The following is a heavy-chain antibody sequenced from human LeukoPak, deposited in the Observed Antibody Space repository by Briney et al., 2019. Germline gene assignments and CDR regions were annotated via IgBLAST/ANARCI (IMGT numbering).Heavy chain of an antibody. CDR1: GYTFTSYG. J-gene: IGHJ4*02. CDR2: ISAYNGNT. V-gene: IGHV1-18*01. D-gene: IGHD6-19*01. CDR3: ATPYSSGWYGHYGGFDY. Sequence: ASVKVSCKASGYTFTSYGISWVRQAPGQGLEWMGWISAYNGNTNYAQKLQGRVTMTTDTSTDTAYMELSSLRSEDTAVYYCATPYSSGWYGHYGGFDYWGQGTLVTVSS.